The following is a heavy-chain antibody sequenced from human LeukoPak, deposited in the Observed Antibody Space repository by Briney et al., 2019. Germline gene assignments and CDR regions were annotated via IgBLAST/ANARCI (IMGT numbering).Heavy chain of an antibody. CDR1: GFTFSSYA. Sequence: LPGGSLRLSCAASGFTFSSYAMSWVRQAPGKGLEWVSAVSGSGDSTYYADSVKGRFTISRDNSKNTVYLQMNSLRAEDTAVFYCTKRQSGSYAGEDYWGQGTLVTVSS. J-gene: IGHJ4*02. V-gene: IGHV3-23*01. D-gene: IGHD1-26*01. CDR2: VSGSGDST. CDR3: TKRQSGSYAGEDY.